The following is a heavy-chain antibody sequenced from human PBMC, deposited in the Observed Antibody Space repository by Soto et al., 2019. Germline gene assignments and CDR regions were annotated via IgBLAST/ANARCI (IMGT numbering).Heavy chain of an antibody. V-gene: IGHV3-66*01. CDR2: IYTDGTP. Sequence: GGSLRLSCAASGFTFSSSYMGWVRQAPGKGLEWISVIYTDGTPYYADSVTGRFTISRDNSRNTLSLQLDSLRAEDTAVYYCARGSTSPARFGYWGHGSLVTVSS. D-gene: IGHD6-6*01. CDR1: GFTFSSSY. CDR3: ARGSTSPARFGY. J-gene: IGHJ4*01.